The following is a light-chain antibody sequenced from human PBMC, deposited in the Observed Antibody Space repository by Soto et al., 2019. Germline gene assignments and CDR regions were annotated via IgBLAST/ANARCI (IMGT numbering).Light chain of an antibody. V-gene: IGKV3-20*01. Sequence: EIVLTQSPGTLSLSPGERATLSCRTSETISSTYLAWYQQTPGQAPRLLIHGTSSRASDIPDRFSGSGSGTDFTLTISRLEPEDFAVYFCQQYNSWPRGTFGPGTKVEIK. J-gene: IGKJ3*01. CDR1: ETISSTY. CDR2: GTS. CDR3: QQYNSWPRGT.